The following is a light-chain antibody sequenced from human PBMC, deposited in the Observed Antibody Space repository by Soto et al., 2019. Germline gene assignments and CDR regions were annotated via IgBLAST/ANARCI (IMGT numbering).Light chain of an antibody. J-gene: IGLJ3*02. Sequence: SYELTQPPSVSVAPGETASITCEENNIGTKSVHWYQQKPGQAPVLLMSYDSDRPSGIPERFAGSNFGSTATLTISRVEAGDEADYYCQVWDGDSDHVVFGGGTKVTVL. CDR1: NIGTKS. CDR3: QVWDGDSDHVV. V-gene: IGLV3-21*04. CDR2: YDS.